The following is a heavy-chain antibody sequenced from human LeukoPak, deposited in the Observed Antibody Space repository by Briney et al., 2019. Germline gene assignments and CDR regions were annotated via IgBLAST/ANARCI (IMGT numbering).Heavy chain of an antibody. J-gene: IGHJ5*02. D-gene: IGHD3-10*01. CDR2: INPSGGST. CDR1: GYTFTSYY. Sequence: GASVKVSCMASGYTFTSYYMHWVRQAPGQGLEWMGIINPSGGSTSYAQKFQGRVTMTRDTSTSTVYMELSSLRSEDTAVYYCAREGVMVRGVIGNWFDPWGQGTLVTVSS. V-gene: IGHV1-46*01. CDR3: AREGVMVRGVIGNWFDP.